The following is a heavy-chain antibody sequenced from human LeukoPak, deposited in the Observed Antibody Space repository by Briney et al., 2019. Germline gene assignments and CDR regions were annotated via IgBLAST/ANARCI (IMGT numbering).Heavy chain of an antibody. CDR3: ARLYSGTRPPDY. CDR2: IYYRVNT. D-gene: IGHD6-6*01. Sequence: SETLSLTCTVSGDSISSTTYYWGFIRQPPGKGLEWIGSIYYRVNTYYNPSLKSRVTISVDTSNNQFSLKLSSVTAADTAVYYCARLYSGTRPPDYWGQGTLVTVSS. CDR1: GDSISSTTYY. V-gene: IGHV4-39*01. J-gene: IGHJ4*02.